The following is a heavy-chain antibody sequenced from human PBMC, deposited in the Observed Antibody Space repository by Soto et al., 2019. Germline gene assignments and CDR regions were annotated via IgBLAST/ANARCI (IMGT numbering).Heavy chain of an antibody. CDR1: GYSFTSYW. CDR2: IDPSDSYT. V-gene: IGHV5-10-1*01. J-gene: IGHJ4*02. Sequence: GESLKISCKGSGYSFTSYWISWVRQMPGKGLEWLGKIDPSDSYTNYSPSLQGHVTISADKSISTAYLQWSSLKASDTAMYYCARSGVAAAGSCDYWGQGTQVTVSS. D-gene: IGHD6-13*01. CDR3: ARSGVAAAGSCDY.